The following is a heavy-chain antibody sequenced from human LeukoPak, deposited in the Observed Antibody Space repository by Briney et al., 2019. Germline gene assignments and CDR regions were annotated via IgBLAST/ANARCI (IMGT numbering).Heavy chain of an antibody. V-gene: IGHV1-2*02. CDR3: ARDYLGTGALDY. J-gene: IGHJ4*02. CDR1: GYTFTGNY. CDR2: INPNSGGI. D-gene: IGHD7-27*01. Sequence: ASVKVSCKASGYTFTGNYMHWVRQAPGQGLEWMGWINPNSGGISYAQKFQGRVTMTRDTSISTAYMELSRLTSDDTAVYYCARDYLGTGALDYWGQGTLVTVSS.